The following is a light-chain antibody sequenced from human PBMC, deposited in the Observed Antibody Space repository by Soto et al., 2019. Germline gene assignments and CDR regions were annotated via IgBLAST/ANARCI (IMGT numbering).Light chain of an antibody. CDR2: AAS. Sequence: AIQLTQSPSSLSASVGDRLTITCRASQGIENDLGWYQQRPGKAPKLLIYAASSLQSGVPSRFSGSGSGTDFTLTISSLQPEDFATYYCLQDYHYPWTFGQGTKVEIK. J-gene: IGKJ1*01. CDR1: QGIEND. CDR3: LQDYHYPWT. V-gene: IGKV1-6*02.